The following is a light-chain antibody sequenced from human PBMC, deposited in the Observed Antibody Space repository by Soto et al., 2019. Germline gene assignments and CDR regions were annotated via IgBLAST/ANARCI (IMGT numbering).Light chain of an antibody. CDR3: QQNNDWPPLYT. J-gene: IGKJ2*01. CDR2: GAS. CDR1: QNVNNN. V-gene: IGKV3-15*01. Sequence: IVMTQSPATLSVSPGERATLSCRASQNVNNNLAWYQQKPGQAPRLLIYGASSMATDMPARFSGSGSGTEFTLTITSLQYEDFAVYFCQQNNDWPPLYTFGQGTKLEIK.